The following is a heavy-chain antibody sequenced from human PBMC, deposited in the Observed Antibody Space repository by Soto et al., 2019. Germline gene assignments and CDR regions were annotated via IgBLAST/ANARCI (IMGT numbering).Heavy chain of an antibody. D-gene: IGHD3-10*01. CDR2: ISANNGDT. V-gene: IGHV1-18*01. Sequence: QVQLVQSGAEVKKPGASLKVSCKASGYTFTSHGISWVRQAPGQGLEWMGWISANNGDTNYAQKFQGRVTVTTDTSTSTGYMELRSLRSEATAVYYCARIVRGSNIDYYHYMDVWGKWTTVTVSS. CDR1: GYTFTSHG. CDR3: ARIVRGSNIDYYHYMDV. J-gene: IGHJ6*03.